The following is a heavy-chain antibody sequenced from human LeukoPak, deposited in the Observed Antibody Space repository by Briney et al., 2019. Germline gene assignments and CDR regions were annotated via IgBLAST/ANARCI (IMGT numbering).Heavy chain of an antibody. D-gene: IGHD2-8*02. CDR2: IYTTGST. V-gene: IGHV4-61*02. J-gene: IGHJ3*02. CDR3: AISAVLYGFDI. CDR1: GGSISSGGYY. Sequence: PSETLSLTCSVSGGSISSGGYYWSWIRQPAGKGLEWIGRIYTTGSTNYNPSLKSRVTMSLDTSKNQFSLTLSSVTAADTAVYYCAISAVLYGFDIWGQGTMITVSS.